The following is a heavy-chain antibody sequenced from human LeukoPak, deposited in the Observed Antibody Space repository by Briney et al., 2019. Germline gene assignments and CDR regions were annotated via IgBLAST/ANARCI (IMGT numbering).Heavy chain of an antibody. V-gene: IGHV3-23*01. CDR1: GITLSNYG. CDR3: AKRGVVIRVILVGFHKEAYYFDS. D-gene: IGHD3-22*01. Sequence: GGSLRLSCAVSGITLSNYGMSWVRQAPGKGLEWVAGISDSGGSTKYTDSVKGRFTISRDNPKNTLYLQMNSLRVEDTAVYFCAKRGVVIRVILVGFHKEAYYFDSWGQGALVTVSS. J-gene: IGHJ4*02. CDR2: ISDSGGST.